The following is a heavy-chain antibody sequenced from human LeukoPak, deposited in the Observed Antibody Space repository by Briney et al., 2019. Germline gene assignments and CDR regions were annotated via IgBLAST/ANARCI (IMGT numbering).Heavy chain of an antibody. V-gene: IGHV4-31*03. Sequence: SQTLSLTCTVSGGSISSGGYYWSWIRQHPGKGLEWIGYIYYRGGSYYNPSLKSRLTISVDTSKNQFSLKLGSVTAADTAVYYCARGAIRQVATIDAFDMWGQGTMVTVSS. CDR2: IYYRGGS. J-gene: IGHJ3*02. CDR3: ARGAIRQVATIDAFDM. CDR1: GGSISSGGYY. D-gene: IGHD5-12*01.